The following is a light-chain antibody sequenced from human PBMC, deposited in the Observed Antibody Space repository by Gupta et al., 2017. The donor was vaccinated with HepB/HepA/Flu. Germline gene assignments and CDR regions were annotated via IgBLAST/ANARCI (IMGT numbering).Light chain of an antibody. V-gene: IGKV3-11*01. J-gene: IGKJ2*04. CDR3: QQRSNWPPTCS. Sequence: EIVLTQSPATLSLSLGERATLSCRASQGVGSYLAWYQQKPGQAPRLVIYDASKRAAGIPARFSGSGSGTDFTLTISSLEPEDFAVYYCQQRSNWPPTCSFGQGTKIQIK. CDR1: QGVGSY. CDR2: DAS.